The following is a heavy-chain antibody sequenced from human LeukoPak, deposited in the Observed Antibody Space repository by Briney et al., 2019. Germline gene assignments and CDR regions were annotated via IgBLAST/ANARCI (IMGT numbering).Heavy chain of an antibody. V-gene: IGHV3-74*01. CDR2: ISGDGSSA. CDR3: FREGGD. Sequence: GGSLRHSCAASGFTFSDYWMHWVRQAPGKGLVWVSHISGDGSSAGYADSVKGRFTISRDNAKNTLYLQMNSLRAKDTAVYYCFREGGDWGQGTLVTVSS. CDR1: GFTFSDYW. J-gene: IGHJ4*02. D-gene: IGHD3-10*01.